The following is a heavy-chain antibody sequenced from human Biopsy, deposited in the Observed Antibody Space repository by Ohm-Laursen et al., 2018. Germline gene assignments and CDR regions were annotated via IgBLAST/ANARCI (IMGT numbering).Heavy chain of an antibody. CDR1: GGSFTGHY. Sequence: SDTLSLTCTASGGSFTGHYWTWIRQPPGKGLEWIGHISHTGYTSYKSSLKSRVTILLDTSRKHFSLRLTSLAAADTAVYYCARGSNEYGGLYFPHWGQGTLVTVSS. V-gene: IGHV4-59*11. CDR2: ISHTGYT. CDR3: ARGSNEYGGLYFPH. J-gene: IGHJ1*01. D-gene: IGHD4-23*01.